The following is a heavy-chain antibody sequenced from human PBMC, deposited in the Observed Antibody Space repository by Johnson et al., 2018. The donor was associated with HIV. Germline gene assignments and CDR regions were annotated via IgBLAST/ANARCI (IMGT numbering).Heavy chain of an antibody. CDR1: GFTFSSYD. CDR3: ARVSRGGAFDI. Sequence: VQLVESGGGLVQPGGSLRLSCAASGFTFSSYDMHWVRQATGKGLEWVSAIGTAGNTYYPGSVKGRFTISRENAKNSLYLQMNSLRAGDTAVYYCARVSRGGAFDIRGQGTMVTVSS. CDR2: IGTAGNT. D-gene: IGHD3-10*01. J-gene: IGHJ3*02. V-gene: IGHV3-13*01.